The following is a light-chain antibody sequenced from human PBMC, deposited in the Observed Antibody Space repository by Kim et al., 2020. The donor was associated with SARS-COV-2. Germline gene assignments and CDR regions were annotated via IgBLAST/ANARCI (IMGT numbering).Light chain of an antibody. CDR1: QDISTR. Sequence: TQMTQSPSSVSAFVGDRVTITCRASQDISTRLAWYQHKPGKAPKLLIFAASTLDSGVPSRFSVGGSGTDFTLTIARLQPADAATYYCQQANSFPPWTFGQGTKVDIK. V-gene: IGKV1-12*01. CDR2: AAS. J-gene: IGKJ1*01. CDR3: QQANSFPPWT.